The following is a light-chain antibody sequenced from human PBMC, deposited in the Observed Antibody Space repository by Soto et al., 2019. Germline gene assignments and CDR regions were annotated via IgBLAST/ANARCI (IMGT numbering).Light chain of an antibody. J-gene: IGKJ2*01. Sequence: DIQMTQSPSSLSASVGDRVTITCQASQDIANSLNWFQQKPGKAPKLLIYDASNLETGVPSRFSGSGSGTDFTFTINSLQPEDIATYHCQQYDNLPYTFGQGTKLDIK. CDR3: QQYDNLPYT. CDR2: DAS. CDR1: QDIANS. V-gene: IGKV1-33*01.